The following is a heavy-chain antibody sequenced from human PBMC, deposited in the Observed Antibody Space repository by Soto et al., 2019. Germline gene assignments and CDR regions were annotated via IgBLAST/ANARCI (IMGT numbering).Heavy chain of an antibody. D-gene: IGHD1-26*01. CDR3: TADVRRTEVGGCDP. CDR1: GFTFSKAW. V-gene: IGHV3-15*01. CDR2: VKSKTDGETT. Sequence: EVQLVESGGGLVKPGGSLRLSCAASGFTFSKAWMSWVRQAPGKGPEWVGRVKSKTDGETTGYATPVRGRFTISRDDSKTLLYLQMNSLQTEDTALYYCTADVRRTEVGGCDPWGQGNLVTVSS. J-gene: IGHJ5*02.